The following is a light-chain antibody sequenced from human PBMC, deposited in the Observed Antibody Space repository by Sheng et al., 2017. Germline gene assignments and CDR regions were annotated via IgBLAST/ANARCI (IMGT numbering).Light chain of an antibody. J-gene: IGKJ4*01. CDR2: GAF. V-gene: IGKV1-39*01. Sequence: DIQMTQSPSSLSASVGDRVTITCRASQSISTYLNWYQQKPGKAPKLLIYGAFSLQSGVPSRFSGSGSGTDFTLTISSLQPEDYATFYCQQTYTMPQTFAGGTKIEIK. CDR1: QSISTY. CDR3: QQTYTMPQT.